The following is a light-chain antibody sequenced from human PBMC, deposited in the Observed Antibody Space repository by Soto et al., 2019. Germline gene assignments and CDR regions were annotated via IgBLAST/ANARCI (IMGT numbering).Light chain of an antibody. CDR3: GSWDSSLSAYV. CDR1: SSTIGGNS. CDR2: DDN. J-gene: IGLJ1*01. V-gene: IGLV1-51*01. Sequence: QSVLTQPPSVSAAPGQKVPISCSGSSSTIGGNSVSWYQQLPVTAPKLLSYDDNKRPSGMPGRFSGSKSGTSATMGITGFQTGDEADYYCGSWDSSLSAYVFGTGTKVTVL.